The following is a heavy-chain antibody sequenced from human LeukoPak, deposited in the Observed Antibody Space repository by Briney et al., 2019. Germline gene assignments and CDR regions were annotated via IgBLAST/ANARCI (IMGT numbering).Heavy chain of an antibody. CDR2: IKTDGSEK. V-gene: IGHV3-7*05. J-gene: IGHJ4*02. Sequence: GGSLRLSCAASGFTFSRYWMSWVRQAPGKGLEWVSNIKTDGSEKYYVDSLKGRFIISRDNAKNSLYLQMNSLRAEDTAVYYCARDWDGSGWPIDYWGQGTLVTVS. D-gene: IGHD6-19*01. CDR3: ARDWDGSGWPIDY. CDR1: GFTFSRYW.